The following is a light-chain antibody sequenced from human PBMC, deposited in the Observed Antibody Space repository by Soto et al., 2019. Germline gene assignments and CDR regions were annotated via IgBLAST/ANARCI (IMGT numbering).Light chain of an antibody. CDR1: SSDVGGYNY. J-gene: IGLJ1*01. Sequence: QSVLTQPRSVSGSPGQSVTISCTGTSSDVGGYNYVSWYQHHTGKAPKLMIYDVDKRLSGVPGRFSGSKSGNTASLTISGLQAEDEADYYCCSNAGSYPFVFGTGTKVTVL. CDR3: CSNAGSYPFV. CDR2: DVD. V-gene: IGLV2-11*01.